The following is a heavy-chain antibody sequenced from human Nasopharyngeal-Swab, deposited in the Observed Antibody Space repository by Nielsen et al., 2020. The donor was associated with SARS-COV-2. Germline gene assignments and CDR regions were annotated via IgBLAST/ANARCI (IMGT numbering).Heavy chain of an antibody. J-gene: IGHJ3*02. Sequence: VRQAPGKGLEWVAVISYGGSNKYYADSVKGRFTISRDNSKNTLYLQMNSLRAEDTAVYYCAKEGLEDGGAFDIWGQGTMVTVSS. CDR2: ISYGGSNK. D-gene: IGHD3-16*01. CDR3: AKEGLEDGGAFDI. V-gene: IGHV3-30*18.